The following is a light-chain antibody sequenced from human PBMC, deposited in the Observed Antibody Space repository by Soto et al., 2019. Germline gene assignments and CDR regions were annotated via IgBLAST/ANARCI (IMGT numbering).Light chain of an antibody. CDR1: SSNVGSYNL. J-gene: IGLJ1*01. CDR2: EAS. Sequence: QSVLTQPASVSGSPGQSITISCTGTSSNVGSYNLVSWYQQHPGEAPKLMISEASKRPSGVSTRFSGSKSGNTASLTISGLQAEDEADYYCSSYTSSTIPYVFGTGTKLTVL. V-gene: IGLV2-14*02. CDR3: SSYTSSTIPYV.